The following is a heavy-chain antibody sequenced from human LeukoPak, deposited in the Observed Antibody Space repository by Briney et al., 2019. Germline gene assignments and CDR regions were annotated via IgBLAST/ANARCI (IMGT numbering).Heavy chain of an antibody. J-gene: IGHJ6*02. Sequence: GGSLRLSCVVSGFKFNSYSMHWVRQAPAKGLEWVAVILYDGSNEYYSDPVKGRFTISRDNSKNTLYLHMNSLRVEDSAVYFCARGKMHYYYGMDVWGQGTTVTVSS. CDR2: ILYDGSNE. V-gene: IGHV3-30-3*01. CDR3: ARGKMHYYYGMDV. D-gene: IGHD3-10*01. CDR1: GFKFNSYS.